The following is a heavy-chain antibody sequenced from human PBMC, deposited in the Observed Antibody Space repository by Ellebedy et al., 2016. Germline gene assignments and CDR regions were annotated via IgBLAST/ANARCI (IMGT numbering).Heavy chain of an antibody. V-gene: IGHV3-66*01. CDR3: ARDSGDGYSGYEGI. CDR2: IYSGGST. D-gene: IGHD5-12*01. J-gene: IGHJ3*02. CDR1: GFTVSGNY. Sequence: GGSLRLSCAASGFTVSGNYMSWVRQAPGKGLEWVSVIYSGGSTYYADSVKGRFTISRDNSKNTLYLQMNSLRAEDTAVYYCARDSGDGYSGYEGIWGQGTMVTVSS.